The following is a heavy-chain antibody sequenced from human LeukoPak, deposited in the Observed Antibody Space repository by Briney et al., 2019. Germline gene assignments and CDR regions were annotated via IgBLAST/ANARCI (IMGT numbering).Heavy chain of an antibody. CDR1: GGTFSSYA. CDR2: IIPIFGTA. CDR3: ASHKRGYYDSSGYLSY. D-gene: IGHD3-22*01. Sequence: SVKVSCKASGGTFSSYAISWVRQAPGQGLEWMGGIIPIFGTANYAQKFQGRVTITADESTSTAYMELSSLRSEDTAVYYCASHKRGYYDSSGYLSYWGQGTLVTVSS. J-gene: IGHJ4*02. V-gene: IGHV1-69*01.